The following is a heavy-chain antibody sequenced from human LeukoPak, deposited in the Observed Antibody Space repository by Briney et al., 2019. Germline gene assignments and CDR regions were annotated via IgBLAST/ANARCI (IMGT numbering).Heavy chain of an antibody. V-gene: IGHV3-7*01. CDR2: IKQYRSEK. D-gene: IGHD3-10*01. Sequence: PGGSLRLSCAASGFTFSSYWMSWVRQAPGKGLEWVANIKQYRSEKYYVDSVKGRFTISRDNAKNSLYLQMNSLRAEDTAVYYCARDHYYGSGSYYYREYYYYGMDVWGQGATVTVSS. CDR1: GFTFSSYW. J-gene: IGHJ6*02. CDR3: ARDHYYGSGSYYYREYYYYGMDV.